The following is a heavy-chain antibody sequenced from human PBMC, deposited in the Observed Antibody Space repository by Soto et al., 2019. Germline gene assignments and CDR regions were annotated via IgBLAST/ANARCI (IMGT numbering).Heavy chain of an antibody. D-gene: IGHD2-2*02. J-gene: IGHJ6*02. V-gene: IGHV3-23*01. CDR1: GFTFSTYA. Sequence: GGSLRLSCAASGFTFSTYAMNWVRQAPGKGLEWVSAITSSSSSTYYADSVKGRFTISRDNSRDTLFLQMNSLTADDTAVYYCAREYTAWPLAYGLDVWGQGTTVTVSS. CDR2: ITSSSSST. CDR3: AREYTAWPLAYGLDV.